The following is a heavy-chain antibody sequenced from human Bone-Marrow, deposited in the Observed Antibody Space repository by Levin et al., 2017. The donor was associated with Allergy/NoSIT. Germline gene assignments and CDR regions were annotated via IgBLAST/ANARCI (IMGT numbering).Heavy chain of an antibody. Sequence: SQTLSLACTVSGGSVSSYSYYWGWVRQPPGKGLEWIGSIYYSGSTFYNPSLKSRIIISVDTSKNQFSLRLTSVTAADTAIYYCARHLGYSHLRWYDFCRQGTLVTVSS. CDR1: GGSVSSYSYY. V-gene: IGHV4-39*01. J-gene: IGHJ4*02. D-gene: IGHD4-23*01. CDR3: ARHLGYSHLRWYDF. CDR2: IYYSGST.